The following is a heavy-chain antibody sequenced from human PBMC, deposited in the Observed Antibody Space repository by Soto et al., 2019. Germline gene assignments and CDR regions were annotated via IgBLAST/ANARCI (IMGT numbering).Heavy chain of an antibody. CDR1: GFTLSRYS. V-gene: IGHV3-30-3*01. CDR3: ARDAGAGDS. CDR2: ILYDGTNK. J-gene: IGHJ4*02. Sequence: QVQLVESGGGVVQPGRSLRLSCAASGFTLSRYSMHWVRQAPGKGLEWVAVILYDGTNKYYGDSVKGRFTISRDTSKNTLYLQMDGLRTEDTAVYYCARDAGAGDSWGQGTLVTVTS.